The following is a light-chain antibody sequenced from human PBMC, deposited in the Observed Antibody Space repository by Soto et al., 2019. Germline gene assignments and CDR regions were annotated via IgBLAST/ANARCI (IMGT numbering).Light chain of an antibody. CDR1: QSVSSSY. CDR3: QQYGSAPPVT. CDR2: GAS. J-gene: IGKJ2*01. Sequence: EIVLTQSPGTLSLSPGERATLSCRASQSVSSSYLAWYQQKPGQAHRLLIYGASSRATGIPDRFSGSGSGTDFTLTISRLEPEDFAVYYCQQYGSAPPVTFGQGTKLEIK. V-gene: IGKV3-20*01.